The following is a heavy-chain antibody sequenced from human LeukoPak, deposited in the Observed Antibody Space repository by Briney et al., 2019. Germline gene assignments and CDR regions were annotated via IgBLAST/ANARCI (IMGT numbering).Heavy chain of an antibody. CDR2: ISYDGNDK. D-gene: IGHD3-22*01. V-gene: IGHV3-30-3*01. J-gene: IGHJ4*02. Sequence: GGSLRLSCSVSGLIFSSYAMHWVRQAPGKGLEWVAVISYDGNDKYYADSVKGRFTISRDNSKNTLYLQMNSLRAEDTAVYYCAKDRSRGGYYIGYFDYWGQGTLVTVSS. CDR1: GLIFSSYA. CDR3: AKDRSRGGYYIGYFDY.